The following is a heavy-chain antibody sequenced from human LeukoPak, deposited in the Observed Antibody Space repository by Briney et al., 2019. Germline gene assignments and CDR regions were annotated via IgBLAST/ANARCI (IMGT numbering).Heavy chain of an antibody. J-gene: IGHJ3*02. Sequence: ASVKVSCKASGYTFTGYYMHWVRQAPGQGPEWMGWINPNSGGTNYAQKFQGRVTMTRDTSISTAYMELSRLRSDDTAVYYCAKSWYSGSKGASVHAFDIWGQGTMVTVSS. D-gene: IGHD1-26*01. CDR3: AKSWYSGSKGASVHAFDI. CDR2: INPNSGGT. CDR1: GYTFTGYY. V-gene: IGHV1-2*02.